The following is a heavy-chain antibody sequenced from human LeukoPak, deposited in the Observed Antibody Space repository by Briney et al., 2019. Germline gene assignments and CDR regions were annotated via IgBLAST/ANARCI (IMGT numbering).Heavy chain of an antibody. V-gene: IGHV3-66*01. CDR1: EFTVSSTY. CDR3: AKDPGELWAP. J-gene: IGHJ5*02. Sequence: SGGSLRLSCAASEFTVSSTYMSWVRQPPGKGLEWVSLIHSNGNTYYVDSVKGRFSISRDNSKNTLYLQMNGLRAEDTAVYYCAKDPGELWAPWGQGTLVTVSS. CDR2: IHSNGNT. D-gene: IGHD1-26*01.